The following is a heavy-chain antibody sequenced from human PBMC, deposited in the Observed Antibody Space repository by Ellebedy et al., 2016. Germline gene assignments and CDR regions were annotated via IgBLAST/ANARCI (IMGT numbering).Heavy chain of an antibody. CDR1: GFTFSSYS. CDR3: ARGLAPGSSIYYYYGMDV. J-gene: IGHJ6*02. V-gene: IGHV3-21*01. Sequence: GESLKISXTASGFTFSSYSMNWVRQAPGKGLEWVSSISSSSSYIYYADSVKGRFTISRDNAKNSLYLQMNSLRAEDTAVYYCARGLAPGSSIYYYYGMDVWGQGTTVTVSS. D-gene: IGHD3-10*01. CDR2: ISSSSSYI.